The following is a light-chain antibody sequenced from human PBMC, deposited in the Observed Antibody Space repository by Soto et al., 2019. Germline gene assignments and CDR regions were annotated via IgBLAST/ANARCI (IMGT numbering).Light chain of an antibody. Sequence: QSALTQPPSASGSPGQSVTISCTGTSSDVGGYNYVSWYQQHPGKAPKLMIYEVSKRPSGVPDRFSGSKSGNTASLTVSGLQAEDEADYYCSSYAGSNNLLFGGGTKVPVL. CDR1: SSDVGGYNY. J-gene: IGLJ2*01. CDR2: EVS. V-gene: IGLV2-8*01. CDR3: SSYAGSNNLL.